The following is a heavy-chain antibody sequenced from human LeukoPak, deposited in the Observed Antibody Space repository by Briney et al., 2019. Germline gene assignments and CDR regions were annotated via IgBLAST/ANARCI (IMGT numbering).Heavy chain of an antibody. CDR2: ISSSGNTM. CDR1: GFTFSDYH. CDR3: AREVVYYYDSSGYPPRAFDI. D-gene: IGHD3-22*01. J-gene: IGHJ3*02. V-gene: IGHV3-11*01. Sequence: PGGSLRLSCAASGFTFSDYHMSWVRQAPGKGLEWVSYISSSGNTMYYVDSVKGRFTISRDNAKNSLYLQMNSLRAEDTAVYYCAREVVYYYDSSGYPPRAFDIWGQGTMVTVSS.